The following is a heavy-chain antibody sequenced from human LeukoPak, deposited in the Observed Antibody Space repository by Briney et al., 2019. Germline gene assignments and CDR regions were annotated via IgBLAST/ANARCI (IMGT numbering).Heavy chain of an antibody. J-gene: IGHJ4*02. V-gene: IGHV3-33*01. D-gene: IGHD1-26*01. CDR3: ARWGLLGQQIDY. CDR1: GFTFSSFG. CDR2: ISFDGSDK. Sequence: PGGSLRLSCAASGFTFSSFGMHWVRQAPGKGLEWVAVISFDGSDKYYGDSVKGRFTISRDNSKNTLYLQMNSLRAEDTAVYYCARWGLLGQQIDYWGQGTLVTVSS.